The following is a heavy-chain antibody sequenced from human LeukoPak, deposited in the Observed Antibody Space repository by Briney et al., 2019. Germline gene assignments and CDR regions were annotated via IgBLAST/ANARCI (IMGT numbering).Heavy chain of an antibody. D-gene: IGHD1-26*01. Sequence: ASVKVSCKASGYTFTSYYMHWVRQAPGHALEWMGVVNPNGGSTTYAQKFQGRVTMTRDRSTSTAYMEVSSLRAEDTAVYYCARDVTLPYSGSDLDAFDIWGQGTMVTVSS. J-gene: IGHJ3*02. CDR3: ARDVTLPYSGSDLDAFDI. CDR2: VNPNGGST. CDR1: GYTFTSYY. V-gene: IGHV1-46*01.